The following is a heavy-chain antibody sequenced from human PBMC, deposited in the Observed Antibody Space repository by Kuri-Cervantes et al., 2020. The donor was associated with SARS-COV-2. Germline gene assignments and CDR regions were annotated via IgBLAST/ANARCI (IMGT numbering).Heavy chain of an antibody. CDR2: IYTSGST. Sequence: SETLSLTCSVSGVAVTGGSFYWAWIRQPAGKGLEWIGYIYTSGSTNYNPSLKSRVTISVDTSKNQFSLKLSSVTAADTAVYYCARERVNGSVDYWGQGTLVTVSS. V-gene: IGHV4-61*09. CDR3: ARERVNGSVDY. CDR1: GVAVTGGSFY. D-gene: IGHD3-10*01. J-gene: IGHJ4*02.